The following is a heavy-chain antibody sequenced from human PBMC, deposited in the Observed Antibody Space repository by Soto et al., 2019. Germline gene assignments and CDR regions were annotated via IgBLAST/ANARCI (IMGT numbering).Heavy chain of an antibody. CDR1: GGSISSYY. Sequence: SETLSLTCTVSGGSISSYYWSWIRQPPGKGLEWIGYIYYSGSTNYNPSLKSRVTISIDTSKNQFSLKLSSVTAADTAVYYCARDPLPGYWGQGTLVTVSS. CDR2: IYYSGST. CDR3: ARDPLPGY. V-gene: IGHV4-59*01. J-gene: IGHJ4*02.